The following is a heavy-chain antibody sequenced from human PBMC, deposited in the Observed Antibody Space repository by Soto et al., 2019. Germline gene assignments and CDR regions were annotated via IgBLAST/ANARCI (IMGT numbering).Heavy chain of an antibody. CDR3: TREAMTTVNYYYYGMDV. CDR1: GGSISSGGYY. CDR2: IYYSGST. J-gene: IGHJ6*02. V-gene: IGHV4-31*03. D-gene: IGHD4-17*01. Sequence: PSETLSLTCTVSGGSISSGGYYWSWIRQHPGKGLEWIGYIYYSGSTYYNPSLKSRVTISVDTSRNQFSLKLSSVTAADTAVYYCTREAMTTVNYYYYGMDVWGQGNTVTVS.